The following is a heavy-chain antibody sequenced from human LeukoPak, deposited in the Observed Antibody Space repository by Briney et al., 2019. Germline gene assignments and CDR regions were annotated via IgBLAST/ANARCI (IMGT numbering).Heavy chain of an antibody. J-gene: IGHJ4*02. V-gene: IGHV4-31*03. CDR3: ARAGSGYEYYFDY. Sequence: SQTLSLTCTVSGGSISSGGYYWSWIRQHPGKGLEWIGYIYYSGSTYYNPSLKSRVTISVDTFNNQFSLKLSSVTAADTAVYYCARAGSGYEYYFDYWGQGTLVTVSS. D-gene: IGHD5-12*01. CDR1: GGSISSGGYY. CDR2: IYYSGST.